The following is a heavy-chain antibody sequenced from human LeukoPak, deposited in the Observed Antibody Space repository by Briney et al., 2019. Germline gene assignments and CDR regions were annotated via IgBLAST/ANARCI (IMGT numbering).Heavy chain of an antibody. CDR2: ISAYNGNT. Sequence: ASVKVSCKASDYTFTSYGISWVRQAPGQGLEWMGWISAYNGNTNYAQKFQGRVTVTTDTSTSTAYMELRSLRSDDTAVYYCARDPGRSSGWYGEGWFDPWGQGTLVTVSS. CDR1: DYTFTSYG. J-gene: IGHJ5*02. CDR3: ARDPGRSSGWYGEGWFDP. D-gene: IGHD6-19*01. V-gene: IGHV1-18*01.